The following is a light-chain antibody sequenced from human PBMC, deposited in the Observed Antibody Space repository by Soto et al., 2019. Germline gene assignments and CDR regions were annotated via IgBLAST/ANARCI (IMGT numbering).Light chain of an antibody. CDR1: SSDVGAYNY. CDR2: EVN. CDR3: TSYAGSNIWV. Sequence: QSALTQPPSASGSPGQSVTISCTRTSSDVGAYNYVSWYQQYPGKAPKLMIYEVNKRPSGVPDRFSGSKSGKTASLTVSGRQPEDEAAYHCTSYAGSNIWVFGGGTKLTVL. J-gene: IGLJ3*02. V-gene: IGLV2-8*01.